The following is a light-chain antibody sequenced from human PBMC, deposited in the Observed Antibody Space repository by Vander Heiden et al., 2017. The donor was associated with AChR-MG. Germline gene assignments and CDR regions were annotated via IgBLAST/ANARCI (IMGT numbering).Light chain of an antibody. CDR1: QSISSW. Sequence: DIQMTQSPSTLSASVGDRVTITCRASQSISSWLAWYQQKPGKGPKVLIYKASSLESGVPSRFSGSESGTEFTLTISSLQPDDFATYYCQQYNSYPWAFGQGTKLEIK. CDR3: QQYNSYPWA. J-gene: IGKJ2*01. CDR2: KAS. V-gene: IGKV1-5*03.